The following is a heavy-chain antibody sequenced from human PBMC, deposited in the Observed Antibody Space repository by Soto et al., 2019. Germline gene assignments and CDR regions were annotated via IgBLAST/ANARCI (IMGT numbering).Heavy chain of an antibody. Sequence: ASETLSLTCTVSGGSISSYYWSWIRQPPGKGLEWIGYIYYSGSTNYNPSLKSRVTISVDTSKNQFSLKLSSVTAADTAVYYCARGGEEDYGDAFDIWGQGTMVTVSS. CDR3: ARGGEEDYGDAFDI. J-gene: IGHJ3*02. D-gene: IGHD4-17*01. CDR1: GGSISSYY. V-gene: IGHV4-59*01. CDR2: IYYSGST.